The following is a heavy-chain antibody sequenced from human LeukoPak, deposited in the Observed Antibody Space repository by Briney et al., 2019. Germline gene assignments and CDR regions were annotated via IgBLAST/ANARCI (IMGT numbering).Heavy chain of an antibody. CDR3: ARDPRVVAAPDGIFDI. D-gene: IGHD2-15*01. V-gene: IGHV4-4*07. J-gene: IGHJ3*02. Sequence: SETLSLTCTVSGGSISSYYWSWIRQPAGKGLEWIGRIYTSGSTNYNPSLKSRVTMSVDTSKNQFSLKLSSVTAADTAVYYCARDPRVVAAPDGIFDIWGQGTMVTVSS. CDR2: IYTSGST. CDR1: GGSISSYY.